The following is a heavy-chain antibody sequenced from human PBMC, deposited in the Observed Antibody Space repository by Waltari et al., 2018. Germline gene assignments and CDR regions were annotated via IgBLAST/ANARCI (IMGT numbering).Heavy chain of an antibody. V-gene: IGHV1-69*01. CDR3: ARGSIAALQNFDY. Sequence: VQLVQSGSELKKPGASVKVSCTAHGYTFTRYAMTWLRQAPGQGLEWMGGIILIFGTANYAQKFQGRVTITADESTSTAYMELSSLRSEDTAVYYCARGSIAALQNFDYWGQGTLVTVSS. J-gene: IGHJ4*02. D-gene: IGHD6-6*01. CDR1: GYTFTRYA. CDR2: IILIFGTA.